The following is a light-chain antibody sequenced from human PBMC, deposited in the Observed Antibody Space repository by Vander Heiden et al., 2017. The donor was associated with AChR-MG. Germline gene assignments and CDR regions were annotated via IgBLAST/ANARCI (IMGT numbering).Light chain of an antibody. Sequence: SSVLTQPPSVSVAPGTTARISGGGNNIGMKIVNCYQKKPGQAPVLVIYYDSDRPSGVPERFSGSNSGNTATLTISRVEAGDEADYYCQVWDSSSDHPNWVFGGGTKLTVL. CDR1: NIGMKI. CDR2: YDS. J-gene: IGLJ3*02. V-gene: IGLV3-21*04. CDR3: QVWDSSSDHPNWV.